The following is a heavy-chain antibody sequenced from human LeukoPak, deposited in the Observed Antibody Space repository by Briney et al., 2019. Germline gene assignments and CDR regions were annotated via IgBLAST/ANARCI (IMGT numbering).Heavy chain of an antibody. V-gene: IGHV4-59*08. CDR1: GGSISSYY. J-gene: IGHJ6*03. Sequence: SETLSLTCTVSGGSISSYYWSWIRQPPGKGQEWIGYIHYSGSTNYNPSLKSRVTISVDTSKNQFSLKLSSVTAADTAVYYCARRLNSGYGEYMDVWGKGTTVTVSS. D-gene: IGHD5-12*01. CDR2: IHYSGST. CDR3: ARRLNSGYGEYMDV.